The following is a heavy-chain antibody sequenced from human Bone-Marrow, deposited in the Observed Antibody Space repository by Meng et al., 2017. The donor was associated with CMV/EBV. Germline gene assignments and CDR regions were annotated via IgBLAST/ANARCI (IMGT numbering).Heavy chain of an antibody. J-gene: IGHJ4*02. CDR3: AGVGFGDDFWSGYYSAPIY. D-gene: IGHD3-3*01. V-gene: IGHV3-48*03. CDR2: ISSSGSTI. Sequence: GESLKISCAASGFTFSSYEMNWVRQAPGKGLEWVSYISSSGSTIYYADSVKGRFTISRDNAKNSLYLQMNSLRAEDTAVYYCAGVGFGDDFWSGYYSAPIYWGQGTLVTVSS. CDR1: GFTFSSYE.